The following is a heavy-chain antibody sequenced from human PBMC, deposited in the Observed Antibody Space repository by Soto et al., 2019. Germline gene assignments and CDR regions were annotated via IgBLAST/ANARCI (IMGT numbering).Heavy chain of an antibody. J-gene: IGHJ4*02. CDR2: IKQDGSEK. CDR1: GFTFSSYW. Sequence: GGSLRLSCAASGFTFSSYWMSWVRQAPGKGLEWVANIKQDGSEKYYVDSVKGRLTISRDNAKNSLYLQMNSLRAEDTAVYYCAREIYDFWSGYLPPTDYWGQGTLVTVSS. V-gene: IGHV3-7*01. CDR3: AREIYDFWSGYLPPTDY. D-gene: IGHD3-3*01.